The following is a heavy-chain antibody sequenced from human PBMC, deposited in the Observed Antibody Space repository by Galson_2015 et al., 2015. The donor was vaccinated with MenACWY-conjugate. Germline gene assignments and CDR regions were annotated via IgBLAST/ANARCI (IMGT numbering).Heavy chain of an antibody. CDR3: ATGPDAFHV. D-gene: IGHD7-27*01. J-gene: IGHJ3*01. CDR1: RGTFSNYT. CDR2: IIPILGRT. V-gene: IGHV1-69*02. Sequence: SVKVSCKASRGTFSNYTLHWVRQAPGQGLEWMARIIPILGRTRYAQNFQGRVTLTADRLTDTADMELSSLRSEDTAIYYCATGPDAFHVWGQGTKVIVSS.